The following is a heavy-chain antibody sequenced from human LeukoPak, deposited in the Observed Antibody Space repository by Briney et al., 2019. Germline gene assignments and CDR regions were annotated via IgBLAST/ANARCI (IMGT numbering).Heavy chain of an antibody. V-gene: IGHV3-48*02. J-gene: IGHJ5*02. Sequence: GGSLRLSCAASGFTFSSYSMNWVRQAPGKGLEWVSYISSSSSTIYYADSVKGRFTISRDSAKNSLYLQMNSLRDEDTAVYYCARGRGYYGDEFDPWGQGTLATVSS. D-gene: IGHD4-17*01. CDR3: ARGRGYYGDEFDP. CDR2: ISSSSSTI. CDR1: GFTFSSYS.